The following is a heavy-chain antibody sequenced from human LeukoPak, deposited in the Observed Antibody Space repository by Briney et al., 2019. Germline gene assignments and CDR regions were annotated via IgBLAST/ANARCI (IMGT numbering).Heavy chain of an antibody. D-gene: IGHD4-17*01. V-gene: IGHV3-49*03. CDR3: GRDPYGDYARYFDY. J-gene: IGHJ4*02. CDR1: GFTFGDYA. CDR2: IRTKPYGITT. Sequence: PGGSLRLSCTASGFTFGDYAMSWFRQAPGKGLEWVGFIRTKPYGITTQYAASVKGRFTISRDDSKSIAYLQMQSLKTEDTALYYCGRDPYGDYARYFDYWGQGTLVTVSS.